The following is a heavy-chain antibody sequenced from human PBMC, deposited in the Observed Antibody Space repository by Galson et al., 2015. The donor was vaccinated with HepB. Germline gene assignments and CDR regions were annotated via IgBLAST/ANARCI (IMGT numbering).Heavy chain of an antibody. J-gene: IGHJ4*02. CDR3: ARDRGSYPTVLDY. D-gene: IGHD1-26*01. CDR1: GDSVSTNNAA. CDR2: TYYRSKWYN. V-gene: IGHV6-1*01. Sequence: CAISGDSVSTNNAAWNWIRQSPSRGLEWLGRTYYRSKWYNDYALSVKSRITINPDTSKNQFSLRLNSVTPEDTAVYYCARDRGSYPTVLDYWGQGTLVTVSS.